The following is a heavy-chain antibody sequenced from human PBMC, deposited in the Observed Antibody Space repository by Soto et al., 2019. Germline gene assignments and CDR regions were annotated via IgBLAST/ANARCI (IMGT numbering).Heavy chain of an antibody. CDR1: GGTFSSYA. CDR3: ARDRDNSNWPNFDS. Sequence: ASVKVSCKAPGGTFSSYAISWVRQAPGQGLEWMGGVIPIFGTANYAQRFQGRVTITADRSTTTAYMELSSLRSEDTAVYYCARDRDNSNWPNFDSWGQGTLVTVSS. J-gene: IGHJ4*02. CDR2: VIPIFGTA. V-gene: IGHV1-69*06. D-gene: IGHD6-13*01.